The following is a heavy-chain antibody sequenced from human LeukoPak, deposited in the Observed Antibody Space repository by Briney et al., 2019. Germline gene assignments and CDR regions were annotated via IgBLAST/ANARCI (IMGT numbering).Heavy chain of an antibody. D-gene: IGHD3-22*01. Sequence: SETLSLIRSISGGSITTHYWSWIRQPPGKGLEWIGYIYHTGINKDNPSLKSRVTISVDTSKKQFSLKLSSVTAADTAVYYCARTAYSSGYFPNWFDSWGQGTLVTVSS. CDR3: ARTAYSSGYFPNWFDS. CDR2: IYHTGIN. V-gene: IGHV4-59*03. J-gene: IGHJ5*01. CDR1: GGSITTHY.